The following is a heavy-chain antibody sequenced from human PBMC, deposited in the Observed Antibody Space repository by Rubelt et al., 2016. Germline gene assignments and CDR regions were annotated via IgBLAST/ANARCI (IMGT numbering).Heavy chain of an antibody. Sequence: YYADSVKGRFTISRHNSKNTLYLQMNSLRAEDTAVYYCARANRYYDSSGTTPWGAFDIWGQGTMVTVSS. CDR3: ARANRYYDSSGTTPWGAFDI. J-gene: IGHJ3*02. V-gene: IGHV3-53*04. D-gene: IGHD3-22*01.